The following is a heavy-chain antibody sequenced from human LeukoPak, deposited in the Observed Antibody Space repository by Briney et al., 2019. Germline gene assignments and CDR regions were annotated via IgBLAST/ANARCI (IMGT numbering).Heavy chain of an antibody. D-gene: IGHD5-18*01. V-gene: IGHV3-30*18. CDR2: ISYHGSNK. J-gene: IGHJ4*02. CDR1: GFTFSSYG. Sequence: PGRSLRLSCAASGFTFSSYGMHWVRHAPGKGLEWVAAISYHGSNKYYEDSVKGRFTISRDNSQNTLYLQMNSLRAEDTAMYYCAKDRLAQSANNVGYAYFDYWGQGTLVTVSS. CDR3: AKDRLAQSANNVGYAYFDY.